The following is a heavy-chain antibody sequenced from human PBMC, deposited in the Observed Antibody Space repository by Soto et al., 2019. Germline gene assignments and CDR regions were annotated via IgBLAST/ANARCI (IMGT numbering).Heavy chain of an antibody. V-gene: IGHV3-23*01. Sequence: EVQLLESGGGLVQPGGSLRLSCAASGFTFSSYVMSWVRQAPGKGLEWVSVISGSGGSTYYADSVKGRFTIARENFKNMLHLHMNTLRAEDTAVYYCASPLLFGELSNWGQGTLVTVAS. J-gene: IGHJ4*02. CDR1: GFTFSSYV. CDR2: ISGSGGST. D-gene: IGHD3-10*01. CDR3: ASPLLFGELSN.